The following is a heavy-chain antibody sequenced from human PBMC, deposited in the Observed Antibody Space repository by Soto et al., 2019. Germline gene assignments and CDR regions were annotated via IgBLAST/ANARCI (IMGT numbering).Heavy chain of an antibody. Sequence: EVQLLESGGGLGQPGGSLRLSCAASGFSFSSYAMTWVRQAPGRGLEWVSAISGSGSPTYYADSVKGRFTISRDNSKSTLYLRMSSLRADDTAVYYCARDMSGGTYNYYYGMDVWGRGTTVTVSS. CDR3: ARDMSGGTYNYYYGMDV. D-gene: IGHD1-26*01. CDR1: GFSFSSYA. CDR2: ISGSGSPT. V-gene: IGHV3-23*01. J-gene: IGHJ6*02.